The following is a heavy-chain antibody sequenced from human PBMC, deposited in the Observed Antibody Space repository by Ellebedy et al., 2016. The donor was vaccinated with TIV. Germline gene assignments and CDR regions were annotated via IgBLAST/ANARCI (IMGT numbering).Heavy chain of an antibody. V-gene: IGHV4-59*01. CDR2: IYYSGST. D-gene: IGHD3-10*01. CDR3: ASSLTMLRGGMDV. J-gene: IGHJ6*02. CDR1: GGSISSYY. Sequence: MPSETLSLTCTVSGGSISSYYWSWIRQPPGKGLEWSGYIYYSGSTNYNPSLKSRVTISVDTSKNQFSLKLSSVTAADTAVDYCASSLTMLRGGMDVWGQGTTVTVSS.